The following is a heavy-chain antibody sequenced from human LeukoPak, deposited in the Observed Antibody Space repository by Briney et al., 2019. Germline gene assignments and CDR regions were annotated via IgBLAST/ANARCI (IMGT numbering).Heavy chain of an antibody. J-gene: IGHJ5*02. Sequence: TGGSLRLSCAASGFTFSSYDMSWVRQAPGKGPEWVSTISGSGGSTYYADSVKGRFTISRDNSKNTLYLQMNSLRAEDTAVYYCDAVGLKEGPWGQGTLVTVSS. V-gene: IGHV3-23*01. D-gene: IGHD5/OR15-5a*01. CDR1: GFTFSSYD. CDR2: ISGSGGST. CDR3: DAVGLKEGP.